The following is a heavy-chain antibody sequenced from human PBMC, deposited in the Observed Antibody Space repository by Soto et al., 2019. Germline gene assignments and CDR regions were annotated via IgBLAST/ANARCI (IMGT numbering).Heavy chain of an antibody. CDR3: ARLEADVWGSYRRKYYFDY. Sequence: QLQLQESGPGLVKPSETLSLTCTVSGGSISSSSYYWGWIRQPPGKGLEWIGSIYYSGSTYYNPSLKSRVTISVDTSKNQFSLKLSSVTAADTAVYYCARLEADVWGSYRRKYYFDYWGQGTLVTVSS. CDR2: IYYSGST. V-gene: IGHV4-39*01. CDR1: GGSISSSSYY. D-gene: IGHD3-16*02. J-gene: IGHJ4*02.